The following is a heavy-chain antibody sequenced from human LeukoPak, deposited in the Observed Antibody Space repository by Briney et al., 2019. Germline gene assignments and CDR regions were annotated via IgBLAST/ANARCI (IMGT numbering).Heavy chain of an antibody. D-gene: IGHD3-10*01. Sequence: SETLSLTCTVSGGSISSSTYYWGWLRQPPGKGLEWIGSIYYSGSTYYNPSLKSRVTISADTSKNQFSLKVSSVTAADTAVYYCARAPAGGMVRGVFGYWGQGTLVTVSS. CDR2: IYYSGST. V-gene: IGHV4-39*01. J-gene: IGHJ4*02. CDR3: ARAPAGGMVRGVFGY. CDR1: GGSISSSTYY.